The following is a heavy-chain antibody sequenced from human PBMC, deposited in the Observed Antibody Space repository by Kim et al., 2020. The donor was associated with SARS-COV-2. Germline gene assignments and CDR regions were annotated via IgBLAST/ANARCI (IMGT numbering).Heavy chain of an antibody. CDR2: IYYSGST. D-gene: IGHD3-10*01. V-gene: IGHV4-31*03. Sequence: SETLSLTCTVYGGSISSGGYYWSWIRQHPGKGLEWIGYIYYSGSTYYNPSLKSRVTISVDTSKNQFSLKLSSVTAADTAVYYCARDVPGSGIRAVEICGEGKLVSVSS. CDR1: GGSISSGGYY. J-gene: IGHJ3*02. CDR3: ARDVPGSGIRAVEI.